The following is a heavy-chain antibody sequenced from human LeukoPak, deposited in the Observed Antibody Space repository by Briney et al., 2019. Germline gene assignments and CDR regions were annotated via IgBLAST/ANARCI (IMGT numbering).Heavy chain of an antibody. CDR3: ARSPRGMIVVSPDYYFDY. D-gene: IGHD3-22*01. V-gene: IGHV3-30*01. J-gene: IGHJ4*02. CDR2: ISYDGSNK. CDR1: GFTFSSYA. Sequence: PGGSLRLSCAASGFTFSSYAMHWVRQAPGKGLEWVAVISYDGSNKYYADSVKGRFTISRDNSKNTLYLQMNSLRAEDTAVYYCARSPRGMIVVSPDYYFDYWGQGTLVTVSS.